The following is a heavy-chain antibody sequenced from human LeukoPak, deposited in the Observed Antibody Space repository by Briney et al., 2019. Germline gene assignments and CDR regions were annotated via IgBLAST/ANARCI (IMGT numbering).Heavy chain of an antibody. CDR3: ARAGGVLDGDSMDV. D-gene: IGHD3-16*01. CDR1: GYTFTGYY. J-gene: IGHJ6*03. CDR2: INPNSGGT. V-gene: IGHV1-2*02. Sequence: ASVKVSCKASGYTFTGYYMHWVRQAPGQGLEWMGWINPNSGGTNYAQKFQGRVTMTRDTSISTAYMELSRLRSDDTAVYYCARAGGVLDGDSMDVWGKGTTVTISS.